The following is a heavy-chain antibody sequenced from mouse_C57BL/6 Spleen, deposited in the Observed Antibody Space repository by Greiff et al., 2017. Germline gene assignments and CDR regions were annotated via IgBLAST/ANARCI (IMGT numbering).Heavy chain of an antibody. CDR1: GFTFSSYG. J-gene: IGHJ4*01. V-gene: IGHV5-6*01. CDR3: ARHDHYDYYDYAMDY. Sequence: EVMLVESGGDLVKPGGSLKLSCAASGFTFSSYGMSWVRQTPDKRLEWVATISSGGSYTYYPDSVKGRFTISRDNAKNTLYLQMSSLKSEDTAMYYCARHDHYDYYDYAMDYWGQGTSVTVSS. D-gene: IGHD2-4*01. CDR2: ISSGGSYT.